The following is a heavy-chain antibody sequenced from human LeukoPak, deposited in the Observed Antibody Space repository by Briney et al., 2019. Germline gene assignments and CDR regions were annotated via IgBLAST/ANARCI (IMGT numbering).Heavy chain of an antibody. V-gene: IGHV3-49*04. CDR3: TRERGDPDRGVIKYFDY. CDR2: IRSKAYGGTT. Sequence: GGSLRLSCTASGFTFGDYAMSWVRQAPGKGLEWVGFIRSKAYGGTTEYAASVKGRFTISRDDSKSIAYLQMNSLKTEDTAVYYCTRERGDPDRGVIKYFDYWGQGTLVTVSS. J-gene: IGHJ4*02. D-gene: IGHD3-10*01. CDR1: GFTFGDYA.